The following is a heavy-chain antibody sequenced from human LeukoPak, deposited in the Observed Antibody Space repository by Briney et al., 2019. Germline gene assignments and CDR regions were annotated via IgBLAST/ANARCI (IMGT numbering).Heavy chain of an antibody. CDR1: GGSISSGSYY. V-gene: IGHV4-61*02. Sequence: SETLSLTCTVSGGSISSGSYYWSWIRQPAGKGLEWIGRIYTSGSTNYNPSLKSRVTISVDTSKNQFSLKLSSVTAADTAVYYCATGGTMVRGPWGQGTLVTVSS. D-gene: IGHD3-10*01. CDR2: IYTSGST. CDR3: ATGGTMVRGP. J-gene: IGHJ5*02.